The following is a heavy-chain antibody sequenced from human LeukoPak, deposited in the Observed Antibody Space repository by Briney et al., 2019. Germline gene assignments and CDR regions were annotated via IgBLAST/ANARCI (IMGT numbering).Heavy chain of an antibody. CDR1: GGTFSSYA. V-gene: IGHV1-69*04. D-gene: IGHD1/OR15-1a*01. CDR3: ARTAPGTNLGGYYYYMDV. Sequence: GASVKVSCKASGGTFSSYAISWVRQAPGQGLEWMGRIIPILGIANYAQKLQGRVTVTTDTSTSTAHMELRSLRSDDTAVYYCARTAPGTNLGGYYYYMDVWGKGTTVTVSS. J-gene: IGHJ6*03. CDR2: IIPILGIA.